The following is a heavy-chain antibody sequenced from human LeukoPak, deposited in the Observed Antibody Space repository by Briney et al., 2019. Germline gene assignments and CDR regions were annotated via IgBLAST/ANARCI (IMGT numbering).Heavy chain of an antibody. J-gene: IGHJ5*02. CDR3: ARETLGTMVRGVNWFDP. CDR1: GYTFTSYY. CDR2: INPSGGST. D-gene: IGHD3-10*01. Sequence: ASVKVSCKASGYTFTSYYMHWVRQAPGQGLEWMGIINPSGGSTSYAQKFQGRVTMTRDTSTSTVYMEPSSLRSEDTAVYYCARETLGTMVRGVNWFDPWGQGTLVTVSS. V-gene: IGHV1-46*01.